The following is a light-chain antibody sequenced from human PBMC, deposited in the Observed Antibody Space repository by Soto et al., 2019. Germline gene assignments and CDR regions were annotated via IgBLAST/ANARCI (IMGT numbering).Light chain of an antibody. CDR3: CSYGGDSNYV. Sequence: QSALTQPASVSGSPGQSITISCTGSSSDVGTYNLVSWYQHFPGKAPKVMIYEGSKRPSGVSNRFSGSKSGNTASLTISGLQTEDEADYYCCSYGGDSNYVFGTGTKVTVL. CDR1: SSDVGTYNL. J-gene: IGLJ1*01. CDR2: EGS. V-gene: IGLV2-23*01.